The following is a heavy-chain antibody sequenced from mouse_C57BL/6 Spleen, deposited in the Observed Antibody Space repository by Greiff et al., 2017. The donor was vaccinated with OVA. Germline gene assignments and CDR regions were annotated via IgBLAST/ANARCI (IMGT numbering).Heavy chain of an antibody. Sequence: QVQLQQPGAELVRPGSSVKLSCKASGYTFTSYWMHWVKQRPIQGLEWIGNIDPSDSETHYNQKFKDKATLTVDKSSSTADMQLSSLTSEDSAVYYCARPYDGYYDYWGQGTTLTVSS. CDR2: IDPSDSET. V-gene: IGHV1-52*01. J-gene: IGHJ2*01. CDR3: ARPYDGYYDY. CDR1: GYTFTSYW. D-gene: IGHD2-3*01.